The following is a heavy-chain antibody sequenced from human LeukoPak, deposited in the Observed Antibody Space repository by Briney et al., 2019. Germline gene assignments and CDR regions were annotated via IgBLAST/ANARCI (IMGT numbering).Heavy chain of an antibody. CDR2: ISSSSRTI. CDR3: VRGGSRQPFDY. V-gene: IGHV3-48*01. Sequence: PGGSLRLSCAASGFTFSRYSMNWVRQAPGKGLEWVSYISSSSRTIHYADSVKGRFTISRDNAKNSLYLQMNSLRAEDTAVYYCVRGGSRQPFDYWGQGTLVTVSS. D-gene: IGHD1-26*01. CDR1: GFTFSRYS. J-gene: IGHJ4*02.